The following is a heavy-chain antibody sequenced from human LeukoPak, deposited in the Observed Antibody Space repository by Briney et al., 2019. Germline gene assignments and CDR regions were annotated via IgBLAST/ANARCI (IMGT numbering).Heavy chain of an antibody. CDR3: ARAEYYFDY. CDR1: GGSLSSYY. V-gene: IGHV4-59*01. CDR2: IYYSGST. J-gene: IGHJ4*02. D-gene: IGHD3-10*01. Sequence: SETLSLTCTVSGGSLSSYYWSWIRQPPGKGLEWIGYIYYSGSTNYNPSLKGRVTISVDTSKNQFSLKLSSVTAADTAVYYCARAEYYFDYWGQGTLVTVSS.